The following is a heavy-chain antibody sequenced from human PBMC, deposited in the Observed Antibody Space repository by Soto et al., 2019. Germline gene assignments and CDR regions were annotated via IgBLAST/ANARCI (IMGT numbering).Heavy chain of an antibody. V-gene: IGHV4-61*01. CDR2: IYFTGST. CDR3: TRGPPRVQWFDP. J-gene: IGHJ5*02. CDR1: GGAVSSGTFY. Sequence: PAETLSLTCTESGGAVSSGTFYWSWIRQPPWKGLEWSGHIYFTGSTTYNPSFKSRVTISLDTSRNHFSLKLSSVTAADTAVYYCTRGPPRVQWFDPWGLGXLGTVSS.